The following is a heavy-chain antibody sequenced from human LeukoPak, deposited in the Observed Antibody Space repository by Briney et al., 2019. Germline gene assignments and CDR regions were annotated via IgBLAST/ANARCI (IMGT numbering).Heavy chain of an antibody. V-gene: IGHV1-2*02. CDR1: GYTFTGYY. CDR2: TNPNSGGT. J-gene: IGHJ3*02. CDR3: ARVYGSHDAFDT. Sequence: ASVKVSCKASGYTFTGYYMHWVRQAPGQGLEWMGWTNPNSGGTNYAQKFQGRVTMTRDTSISTAYMELSRLRSDDTAVYYCARVYGSHDAFDTWGQGTMVTVSS. D-gene: IGHD1-26*01.